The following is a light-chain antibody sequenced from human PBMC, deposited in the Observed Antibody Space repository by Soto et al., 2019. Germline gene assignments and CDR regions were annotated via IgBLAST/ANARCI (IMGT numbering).Light chain of an antibody. CDR3: QQRCNWLFT. Sequence: EMVLTQSPATLSLSPGERATLSCRATQSVSSYLAWYQQKPGQAPRLLIYDASNKATGIPARYSGSGSVTDFTLTITGLEHEAFGVCCCQQRCNWLFTFGRGTKVDIK. J-gene: IGKJ3*01. CDR1: QSVSSY. V-gene: IGKV3-11*01. CDR2: DAS.